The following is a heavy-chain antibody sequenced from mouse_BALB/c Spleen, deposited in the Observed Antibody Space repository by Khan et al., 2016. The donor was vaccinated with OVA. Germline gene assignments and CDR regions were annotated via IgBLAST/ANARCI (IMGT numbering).Heavy chain of an antibody. Sequence: EVQLQESGPELVRPGASVKVSCKASGYAFTTYNMYWVKQSHGKSLEWIGYIDPYNGVTNYNQHFKDKATLTVDKSSSAAYMHLDSLTSEDSAVYFCARSSDGYYPLADWVQGTLVTVSA. CDR1: GYAFTTYN. J-gene: IGHJ3*01. CDR3: ARSSDGYYPLAD. D-gene: IGHD2-3*01. CDR2: IDPYNGVT. V-gene: IGHV1S135*01.